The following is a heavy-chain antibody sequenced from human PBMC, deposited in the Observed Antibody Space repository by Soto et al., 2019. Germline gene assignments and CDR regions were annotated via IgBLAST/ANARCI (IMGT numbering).Heavy chain of an antibody. Sequence: SETLSLTCGVSGGTVASSHWWSCVRQSPGRGLELIGNVYHTGDTNFNPSLQSRVTFSVDKSNNQFSLRLTSVTAADTAVYFCAREIVTAGGNNYFDPWGPGTPVTVSS. D-gene: IGHD2-21*02. V-gene: IGHV4-4*02. CDR3: AREIVTAGGNNYFDP. CDR2: VYHTGDT. J-gene: IGHJ5*02. CDR1: GGTVASSHW.